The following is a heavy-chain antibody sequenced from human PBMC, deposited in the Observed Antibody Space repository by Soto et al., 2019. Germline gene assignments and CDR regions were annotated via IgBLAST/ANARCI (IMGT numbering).Heavy chain of an antibody. J-gene: IGHJ6*02. CDR3: AIQEPTTHYYGMDV. Sequence: PGGSLRLSGAASGFTFSSYALSWVRQAPGKGLEWVSAISGSGGSTYYADSVKGRFTISRDNSKNTLYLQMNSLRAEDTAVYYSAIQEPTTHYYGMDVWGQGTTVTVSS. CDR2: ISGSGGST. V-gene: IGHV3-23*01. D-gene: IGHD1-26*01. CDR1: GFTFSSYA.